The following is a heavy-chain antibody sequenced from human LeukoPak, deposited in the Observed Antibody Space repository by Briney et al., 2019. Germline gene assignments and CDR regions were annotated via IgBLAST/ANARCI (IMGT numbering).Heavy chain of an antibody. D-gene: IGHD1-26*01. J-gene: IGHJ4*02. CDR3: ARSGSYPDDFDY. Sequence: GGSLRLSCAASGFTFSSYAMSWVRQAPGKGLEWVSAISGSGGSTYYADSVKGRFTISRDNSKNTLYLQMNSLRAEDTAVYYCARSGSYPDDFDYWGQGTLVTVSS. V-gene: IGHV3-23*01. CDR1: GFTFSSYA. CDR2: ISGSGGST.